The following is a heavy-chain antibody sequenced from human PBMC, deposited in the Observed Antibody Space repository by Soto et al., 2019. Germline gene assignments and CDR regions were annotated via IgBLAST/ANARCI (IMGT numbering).Heavy chain of an antibody. Sequence: SETLSLTCTVSGGSISSGDYYWSWIRQPPGKGLEWIGYIYYSGSTYYNPSLKSRVTISVDTSKNQFSLKLSSVTAADTAVYYCARSGGHYYDSSGHDAFDIWGQGTMVTVSS. CDR1: GGSISSGDYY. J-gene: IGHJ3*02. CDR3: ARSGGHYYDSSGHDAFDI. V-gene: IGHV4-30-4*01. CDR2: IYYSGST. D-gene: IGHD3-22*01.